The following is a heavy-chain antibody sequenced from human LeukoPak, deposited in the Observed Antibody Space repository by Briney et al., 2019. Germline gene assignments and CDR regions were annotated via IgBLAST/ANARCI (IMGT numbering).Heavy chain of an antibody. J-gene: IGHJ4*02. D-gene: IGHD6-19*01. CDR2: ISSDGSST. V-gene: IGHV3-74*01. Sequence: GGSLRLSCAASGFTFSSYWMHWVRQAPGKGLVWVSRISSDGSSTSYADSVKGRFTISRDTPKNTLYLQMNSLRAEDTAVYYCAKEGSGWSPSYWGQGTLVTVSA. CDR1: GFTFSSYW. CDR3: AKEGSGWSPSY.